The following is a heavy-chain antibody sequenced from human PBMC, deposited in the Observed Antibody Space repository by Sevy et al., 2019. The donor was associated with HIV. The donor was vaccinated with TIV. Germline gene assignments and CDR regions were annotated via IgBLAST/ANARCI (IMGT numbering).Heavy chain of an antibody. CDR3: ASSKGDYYYGSGSLHADY. D-gene: IGHD3-10*01. V-gene: IGHV3-74*01. Sequence: GGSLRLSCAASGFTFSSYWMHWVRQAPGKGLVWVSRINSDGSSTSYADSVKGRFTISRDNAKNTLSLQMNSLRAEGTAVYYCASSKGDYYYGSGSLHADYWGQGSLVTVSS. CDR1: GFTFSSYW. J-gene: IGHJ4*02. CDR2: INSDGSST.